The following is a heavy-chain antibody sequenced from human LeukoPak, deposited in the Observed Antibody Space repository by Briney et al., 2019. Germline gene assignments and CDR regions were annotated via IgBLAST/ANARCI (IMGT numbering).Heavy chain of an antibody. CDR2: IKPDGGEK. CDR1: GFTFSSYW. D-gene: IGHD3-10*01. CDR3: VRGSSGTAVRGISWAWFDP. J-gene: IGHJ5*02. V-gene: IGHV3-7*05. Sequence: GGSLRLSCAASGFTFSSYWMTWVRQAPGTGLQWVANIKPDGGEKYYVDSVKGRFTISRDNAKNSLYLEMNSLRPEDTAVYYYVRGSSGTAVRGISWAWFDPWGQGTLVTVSS.